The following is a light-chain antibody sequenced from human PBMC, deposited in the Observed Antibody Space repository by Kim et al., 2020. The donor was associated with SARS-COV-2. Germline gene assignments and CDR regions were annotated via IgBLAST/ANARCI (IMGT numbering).Light chain of an antibody. V-gene: IGLV7-46*01. CDR3: LLAYTGARV. CDR1: TGTVTSGHY. CDR2: DTN. Sequence: QAVVTQEPSLTVSPGGTVTLTCGSSTGTVTSGHYPYWFLQKPGQAPRTLIYDTNKKHSWTPARFSGSLLGGKAALTLSGAQPEDEADYYCLLAYTGARVFGGGTQLTVL. J-gene: IGLJ3*02.